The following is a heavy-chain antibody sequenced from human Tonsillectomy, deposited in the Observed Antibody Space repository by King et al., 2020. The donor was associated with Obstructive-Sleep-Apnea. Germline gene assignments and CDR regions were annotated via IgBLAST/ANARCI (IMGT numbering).Heavy chain of an antibody. CDR2: IHYSGST. J-gene: IGHJ4*02. CDR3: ARAGGYSYGPHFEY. V-gene: IGHV4-30-4*01. CDR1: GASISSGNYY. D-gene: IGHD5-18*01. Sequence: LQLQESGPGLVKPSQTLSLTCTVSGASISSGNYYWSWIRQPPGKGLDWIGYIHYSGSTYYNPSLKSRVTISVDTSKNQFSLKLSSITAADTAVYYCARAGGYSYGPHFEYWGQGTLVTVSS.